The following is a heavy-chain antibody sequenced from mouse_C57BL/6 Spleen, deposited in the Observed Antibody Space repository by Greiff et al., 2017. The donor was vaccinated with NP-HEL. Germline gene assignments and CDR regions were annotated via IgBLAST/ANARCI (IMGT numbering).Heavy chain of an antibody. CDR2: FYPGSGSI. CDR1: GYTFTEYT. Sequence: VKLQQSGAELVKPGASVKLSCKASGYTFTEYTIHWVKQRSGQGLEWIGWFYPGSGSIKYTEKFKDKATLTADKSSSTVYMELSRMTSEDSAVYFCARHEEYDYDEMAWFAYWGQGTLVTVSA. CDR3: ARHEEYDYDEMAWFAY. J-gene: IGHJ3*01. D-gene: IGHD2-4*01. V-gene: IGHV1-62-2*01.